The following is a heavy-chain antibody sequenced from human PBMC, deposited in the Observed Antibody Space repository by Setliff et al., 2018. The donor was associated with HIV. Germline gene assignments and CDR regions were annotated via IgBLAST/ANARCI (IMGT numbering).Heavy chain of an antibody. CDR1: GGSISNYY. D-gene: IGHD3-3*01. J-gene: IGHJ3*02. CDR2: IYYIGNT. Sequence: PSETLSLTCTVSGGSISNYYWSWIRQHPGKGLDWTGNIYYIGNTDYNPSLKSRVTISIDTSKNQFSLKLSSVTAADTAIYYCARVPRITTLRNAFDIWGQGTMVTVSS. V-gene: IGHV4-59*06. CDR3: ARVPRITTLRNAFDI.